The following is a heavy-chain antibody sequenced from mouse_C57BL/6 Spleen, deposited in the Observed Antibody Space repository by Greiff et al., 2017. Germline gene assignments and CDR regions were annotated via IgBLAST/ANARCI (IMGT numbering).Heavy chain of an antibody. CDR2: IYPGDGDT. CDR1: GYAFRSSW. Sequence: VQLQQSGPELVKPGASVKISCKASGYAFRSSWMNWVKPRPGKGLEWIGRIYPGDGDTTSHGKFKGTATLTADKSSSTAYMQLSSLTSEDSAVYFCARKPPITTVVATDFDYWGQGTTLTVSS. D-gene: IGHD1-1*01. J-gene: IGHJ2*01. CDR3: ARKPPITTVVATDFDY. V-gene: IGHV1-82*01.